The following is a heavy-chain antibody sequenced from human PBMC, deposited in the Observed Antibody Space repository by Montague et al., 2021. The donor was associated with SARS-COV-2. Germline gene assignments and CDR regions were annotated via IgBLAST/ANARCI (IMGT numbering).Heavy chain of an antibody. J-gene: IGHJ4*02. CDR1: GFTFSSRG. D-gene: IGHD2-15*01. V-gene: IGHV3-7*01. CDR3: ARDKYGSEDF. CDR2: VLHDGGDT. Sequence: SLRLSCAASGFTFSSRGMSWVRQAPGKGLEWVATVLHDGGDTYYMDSVKGRFTIYRDNAENSLFLHMNSLRAEDSALYYCARDKYGSEDFWGQGTLVTVSS.